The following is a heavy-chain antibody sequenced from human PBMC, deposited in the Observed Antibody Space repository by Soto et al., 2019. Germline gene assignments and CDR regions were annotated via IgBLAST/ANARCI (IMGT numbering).Heavy chain of an antibody. CDR2: IYYSGRS. D-gene: IGHD4-17*01. CDR3: ARQRTTVVTQAYFDH. J-gene: IGHJ4*02. Sequence: SETLSLTCTVSGGSITSSSYYWGWLRQPPGKGLEWIGGIYYSGRSYYNPSLKSRVTMSVDTSKNQFSLTLNSVTAADAAVYYCARQRTTVVTQAYFDHGGQGTLVTVSS. V-gene: IGHV4-39*01. CDR1: GGSITSSSYY.